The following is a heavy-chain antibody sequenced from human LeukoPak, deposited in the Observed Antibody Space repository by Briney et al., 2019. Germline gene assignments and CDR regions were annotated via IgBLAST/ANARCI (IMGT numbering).Heavy chain of an antibody. CDR3: ARDRPNYYGSDGHYYRRDGDY. J-gene: IGHJ4*02. D-gene: IGHD3-22*01. V-gene: IGHV3-23*01. CDR1: GFTFSSYA. CDR2: ISGSGGST. Sequence: PGGSLRLSCAASGFTFSSYAMSSVRQAPGKGLEWVSAISGSGGSTYYADSVKGRFTISRDNSKNTLYLQMNSLRADDTAIYYCARDRPNYYGSDGHYYRRDGDYWGQGTLVTVSS.